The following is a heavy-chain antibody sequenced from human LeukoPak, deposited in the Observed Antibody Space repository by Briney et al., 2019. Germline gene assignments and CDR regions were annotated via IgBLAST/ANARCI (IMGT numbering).Heavy chain of an antibody. J-gene: IGHJ4*02. CDR1: GFTVSSNF. Sequence: GGSLRLSCAASGFTVSSNFMSWVRQAPGKGLEWVSVIYTSGTTYYTDSLKGRFTISRDSSKNTLFLQMNSLRADDTAVYYCARHYYDSSGYYYSLDYWGQGTLVTVSS. D-gene: IGHD3-22*01. CDR2: IYTSGTT. V-gene: IGHV3-53*01. CDR3: ARHYYDSSGYYYSLDY.